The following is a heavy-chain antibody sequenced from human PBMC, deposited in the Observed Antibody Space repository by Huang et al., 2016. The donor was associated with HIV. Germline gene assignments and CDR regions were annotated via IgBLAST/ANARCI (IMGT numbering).Heavy chain of an antibody. CDR2: IIPTFGTS. J-gene: IGHJ4*02. V-gene: IGHV1-69*01. D-gene: IGHD1-26*01. CDR1: GGTFTSYA. Sequence: QVQLVQSGAEVKKPGSSVKVSCKASGGTFTSYAVSWVRQAPGQGLEWMGGIIPTFGTSNYAQKFQGRLTITADESTNTVYMELNSLTSEDTGVYYCARDTPYSGSYYGIGDFWGQGTLVTVTS. CDR3: ARDTPYSGSYYGIGDF.